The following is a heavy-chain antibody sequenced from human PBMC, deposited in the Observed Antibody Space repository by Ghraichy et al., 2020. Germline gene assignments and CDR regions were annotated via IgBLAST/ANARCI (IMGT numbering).Heavy chain of an antibody. J-gene: IGHJ4*02. CDR2: VDYSGST. CDR3: ARRYCRGGSCYSALDY. D-gene: IGHD2-15*01. CDR1: GGSVSSYY. Sequence: SETLSLTWTVSGGSVSSYYWSWLRQPPGKGLEWIGYVDYSGSTSFNPSLKSRIAMSVDTSKNQISVKVTSVTAADTAVYYCARRYCRGGSCYSALDYWGQGTLVTVSS. V-gene: IGHV4-59*02.